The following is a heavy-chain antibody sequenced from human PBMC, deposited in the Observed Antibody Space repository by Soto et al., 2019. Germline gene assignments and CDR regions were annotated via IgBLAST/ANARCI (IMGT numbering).Heavy chain of an antibody. CDR3: ARDLWYSSGLDY. Sequence: GASVTVSCKASGYTFTRYAMHWVRQAPGQRLEWMGWINAGNGNTKYSQKFQGRVTITRDTSASTAYMELSSLRSEDTAVYYCARDLWYSSGLDYWGQGTLVTVSS. CDR2: INAGNGNT. V-gene: IGHV1-3*01. D-gene: IGHD6-19*01. J-gene: IGHJ4*02. CDR1: GYTFTRYA.